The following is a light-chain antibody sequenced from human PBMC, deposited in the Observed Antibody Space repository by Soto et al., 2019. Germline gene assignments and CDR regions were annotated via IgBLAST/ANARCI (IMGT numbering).Light chain of an antibody. V-gene: IGKV3-20*01. J-gene: IGKJ3*01. CDR3: QQYDTSPL. CDR2: GAS. Sequence: EIVLTQSPGTLSLSPGERATLSCRASQSVTSSYLAWYQQKPGQAPRLLIYGASSRATGIPDRFSGSGSGTDFTLTITRLEPEDFAVYYGQQYDTSPLFGPGTKVDIK. CDR1: QSVTSSY.